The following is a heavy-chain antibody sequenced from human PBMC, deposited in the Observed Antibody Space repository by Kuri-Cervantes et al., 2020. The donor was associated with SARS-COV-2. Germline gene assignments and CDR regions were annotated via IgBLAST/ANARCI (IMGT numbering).Heavy chain of an antibody. CDR2: ISWNSGSI. V-gene: IGHV3-9*01. CDR3: AVINGWLHKTHDY. J-gene: IGHJ4*02. Sequence: GGSLRLSCAASGFTFDDYAMHWVRQAPGKGLEWVSGISWNSGSIGYADSVKGRFTISRDNAKNSLYLQMNSLRAEDTALYYCAVINGWLHKTHDYWGQGTLVTVSS. D-gene: IGHD5-12*01. CDR1: GFTFDDYA.